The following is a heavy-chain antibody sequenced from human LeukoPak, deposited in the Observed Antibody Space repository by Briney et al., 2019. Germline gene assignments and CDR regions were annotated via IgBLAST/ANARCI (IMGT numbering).Heavy chain of an antibody. CDR2: IGSSGRTI. CDR3: AELGITMIGGV. CDR1: GFTFSSYE. D-gene: IGHD3-10*02. J-gene: IGHJ6*04. V-gene: IGHV3-48*03. Sequence: GGSLRLSCAASGFTFSSYEMNWGRQAPGKGREWVSYIGSSGRTIYYSDSVKVRFTISRDNAKTSLYLQMNSLRAEDTAVYYCAELGITMIGGVWGKGTTVTISS.